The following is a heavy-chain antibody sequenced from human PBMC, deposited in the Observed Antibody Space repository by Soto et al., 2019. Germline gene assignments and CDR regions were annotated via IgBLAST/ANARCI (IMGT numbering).Heavy chain of an antibody. J-gene: IGHJ6*02. V-gene: IGHV1-69*01. CDR1: GGTFSIYA. CDR3: ARVGGYCSSTSCYYAYYGMDV. Sequence: QVQLVQSGAEVKKPGSSVKVSCKASGGTFSIYAISWVRQAPGQGLEWRVGIIPIFGTANYAKTFQGRVTITADESTSTAYMELSSMRSEDTAVYYCARVGGYCSSTSCYYAYYGMDVWGQGTTVTVSS. CDR2: IIPIFGTA. D-gene: IGHD2-2*01.